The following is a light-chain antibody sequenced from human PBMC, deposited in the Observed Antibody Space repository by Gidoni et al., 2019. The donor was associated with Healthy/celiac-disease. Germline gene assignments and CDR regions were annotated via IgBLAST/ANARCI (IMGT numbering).Light chain of an antibody. CDR2: DHN. J-gene: IGLJ2*01. CDR1: SSNIGNNY. Sequence: QSVFTQPPSVAAPPGQKVTISCSGSSSNIGNNYVSWYQQLPGTAPKLLIYDHNQRPSGIPDRFSGSKSGTSATLGITGLQTGDEADYYCGTWDSSMSGVVFGGGTKLTVL. V-gene: IGLV1-51*01. CDR3: GTWDSSMSGVV.